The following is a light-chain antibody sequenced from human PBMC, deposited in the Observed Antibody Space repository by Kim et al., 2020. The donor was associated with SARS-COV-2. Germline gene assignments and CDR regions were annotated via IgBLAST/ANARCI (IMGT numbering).Light chain of an antibody. CDR2: GAS. CDR3: QQYGISPPYT. J-gene: IGKJ2*01. CDR1: QSVSSNY. Sequence: SPGERATLSRRASQSVSSNYLAWYQQKPGQAPRLLIYGASSRATGIPDRFSGSGSGTDFTLTISRLEPEDFAVYYCQQYGISPPYTFGQVTKLEI. V-gene: IGKV3-20*01.